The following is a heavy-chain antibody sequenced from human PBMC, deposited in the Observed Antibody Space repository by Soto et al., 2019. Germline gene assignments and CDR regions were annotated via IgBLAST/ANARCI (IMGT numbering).Heavy chain of an antibody. D-gene: IGHD3-22*01. CDR3: ARMRQYDSSIYYDFEL. J-gene: IGHJ4*02. CDR2: ITGDNGDT. CDR1: GYTFHNYG. V-gene: IGHV1-18*01. Sequence: QVQLVQSGAAVMKPRASVKVSCKASGYTFHNYGITWVRQALGQGLEWMGWITGDNGDTNSAQSLQGRVTLTKDTSTSSGYMGLTTLGSDDTPVYYCARMRQYDSSIYYDFELWGPGMLVTVSS.